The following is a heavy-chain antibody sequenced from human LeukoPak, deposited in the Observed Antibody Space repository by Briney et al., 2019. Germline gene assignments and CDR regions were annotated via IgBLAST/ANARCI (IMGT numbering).Heavy chain of an antibody. Sequence: SETLSLICAVYGGSFRGYYWSWLRQPPGKGLAWIGEINHSGSTNYNPSLKSRVTTTVDTSKNQFSLKLSSVTAADTAVYYGARGRRYCSGGSCNYDYWGQGTLVTVSS. V-gene: IGHV4-34*01. CDR1: GGSFRGYY. J-gene: IGHJ4*02. CDR3: ARGRRYCSGGSCNYDY. CDR2: INHSGST. D-gene: IGHD2-15*01.